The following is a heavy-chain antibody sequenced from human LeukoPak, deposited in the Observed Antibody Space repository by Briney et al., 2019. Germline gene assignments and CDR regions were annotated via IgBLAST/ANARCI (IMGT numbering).Heavy chain of an antibody. CDR1: GGSFSGYY. CDR3: AREVTTNHYYFDY. V-gene: IGHV4-34*01. Sequence: PSETLSLTCAVYGGSFSGYYWSWIRQPPGKGLEWIGEINHSGSTNYNPSLKGRVTISVDTSKNQFSLKLSSVTAADTAVYYCAREVTTNHYYFDYWGQGTLVTVSS. J-gene: IGHJ4*02. D-gene: IGHD4-17*01. CDR2: INHSGST.